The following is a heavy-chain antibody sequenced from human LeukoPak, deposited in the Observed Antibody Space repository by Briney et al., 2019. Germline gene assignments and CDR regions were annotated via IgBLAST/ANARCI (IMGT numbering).Heavy chain of an antibody. D-gene: IGHD2-21*02. CDR3: ARDPSGTAIRVWFDP. Sequence: ASVKVSCKASGYTFTSYCMHWVRQAPGQGLEWMGIINPSGGSTSYAQKFQGRVTMTRDTSTSTVYMELSSLRSEDTAVYYCARDPSGTAIRVWFDPWGQGTLVTVSS. J-gene: IGHJ5*02. CDR2: INPSGGST. CDR1: GYTFTSYC. V-gene: IGHV1-46*01.